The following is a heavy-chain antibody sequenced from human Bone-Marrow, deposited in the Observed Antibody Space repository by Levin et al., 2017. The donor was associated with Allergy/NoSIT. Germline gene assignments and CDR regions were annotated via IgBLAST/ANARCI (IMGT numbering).Heavy chain of an antibody. CDR3: ARGHRELDAFDI. J-gene: IGHJ3*02. CDR2: IIPFFAIA. D-gene: IGHD1-26*01. CDR1: GGTFSRFS. Sequence: EASVKVSCKASGGTFSRFSINWVRQAPGQGPEWLGGIIPFFAIANHAQNFQGRVAITADESKSTVYMELSSLRPEDTAVYYCARGHRELDAFDIWGQGTLVTVSS. V-gene: IGHV1-69*13.